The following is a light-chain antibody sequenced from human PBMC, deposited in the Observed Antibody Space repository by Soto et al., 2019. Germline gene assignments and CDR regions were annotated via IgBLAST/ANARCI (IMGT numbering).Light chain of an antibody. V-gene: IGKV3-15*01. CDR2: GAS. CDR1: QSVSSN. CDR3: QQYNNPRLT. Sequence: EIVMTQSPATLSVSPGERATLSCRASQSVSSNLAWYQQKPGQAPRLLIYGASTRATGIPARFSGSGSGTEFTLTISSLQSEDFAVYYCQQYNNPRLTFGQGTKVEIK. J-gene: IGKJ1*01.